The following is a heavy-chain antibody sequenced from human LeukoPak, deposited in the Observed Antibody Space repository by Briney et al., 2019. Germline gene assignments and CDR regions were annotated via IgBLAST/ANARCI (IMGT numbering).Heavy chain of an antibody. CDR2: INPNSGGT. V-gene: IGHV1-2*04. J-gene: IGHJ4*02. CDR3: ARDYGPPGYSSFTHFDY. D-gene: IGHD6-13*01. CDR1: GYTFTGYY. Sequence: ASVKVSCKASGYTFTGYYMHWVRQAPGQGLEWMEWINPNSGGTNYVQKFQGWVTMTRDTSISTAYMELSRLRSDDTAVYYCARDYGPPGYSSFTHFDYWGQGTLVTVSS.